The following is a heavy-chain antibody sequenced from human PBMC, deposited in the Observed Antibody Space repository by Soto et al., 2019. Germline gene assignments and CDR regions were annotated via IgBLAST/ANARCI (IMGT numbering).Heavy chain of an antibody. Sequence: QVQLVESGGGVVQPGRSLRLSCAASGFTFRSYGMHWVRQAPGKGLEWVAIIWYDGSNKYYADSVKGRFTISRDNSKNTLYLQMNSLRAEDTAVYYCARDLHDTSAYYSYYFDYWGQGTLVTVSS. V-gene: IGHV3-33*01. CDR1: GFTFRSYG. D-gene: IGHD3-22*01. CDR3: ARDLHDTSAYYSYYFDY. CDR2: IWYDGSNK. J-gene: IGHJ4*02.